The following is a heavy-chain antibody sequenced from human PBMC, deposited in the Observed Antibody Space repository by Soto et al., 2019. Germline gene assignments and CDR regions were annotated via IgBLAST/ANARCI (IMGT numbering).Heavy chain of an antibody. J-gene: IGHJ5*02. CDR3: AHSLYDYVWGTNWFDP. CDR1: GFSLSTSGVG. D-gene: IGHD3-16*01. CDR2: IYWDDDK. V-gene: IGHV2-5*02. Sequence: QITLKESGPTLVKPTQTLTLTCTFSGFSLSTSGVGVGWIRQPPGKALEWLALIYWDDDKRYSPSLKSRLTITQDASKNQVVLTITNMDPVDTATYYCAHSLYDYVWGTNWFDPWGQGTLGTVSS.